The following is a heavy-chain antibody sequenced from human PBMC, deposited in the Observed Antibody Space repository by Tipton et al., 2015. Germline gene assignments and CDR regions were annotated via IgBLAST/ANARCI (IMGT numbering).Heavy chain of an antibody. Sequence: YWSWIRHLPGKGLEWIGHIYYSGSTYYNPSLQSRVNMSVDISKKQFSLRLSSVTAADTAVYFCARLRHFYEVDPWGQGTLVTVSS. CDR1: Y. CDR3: ARLRHFYEVDP. J-gene: IGHJ5*02. D-gene: IGHD3-3*02. V-gene: IGHV4-31*02. CDR2: IYYSGST.